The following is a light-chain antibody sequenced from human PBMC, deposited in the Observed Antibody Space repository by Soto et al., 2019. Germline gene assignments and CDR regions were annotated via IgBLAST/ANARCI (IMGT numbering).Light chain of an antibody. Sequence: QSALTQPASVSGSLGQSITISCSGTSRDVGGYNYVSWYQHHPGKGPKVLIYEVGYRPSGVSDRFSGSKSGNTASLTISGLQPEDEAHYYCHSYTTTGSLWVFGGGTKLTVL. CDR1: SRDVGGYNY. CDR2: EVG. J-gene: IGLJ3*02. CDR3: HSYTTTGSLWV. V-gene: IGLV2-14*01.